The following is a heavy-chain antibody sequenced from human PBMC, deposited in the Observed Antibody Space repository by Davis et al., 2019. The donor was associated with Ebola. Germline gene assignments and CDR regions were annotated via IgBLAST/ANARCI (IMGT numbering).Heavy chain of an antibody. Sequence: GESLKISCAASGFTFSSYGMHWVRQAPGKGLEWVSAISGSGGSTYYADSVKGRFTISRDSSKNTLYLQMNSLRVDDTAVYYCAKDLGDFWSSYYYISHGMDVWGKGTTVTVS. CDR1: GFTFSSYG. D-gene: IGHD3-3*01. J-gene: IGHJ6*04. CDR3: AKDLGDFWSSYYYISHGMDV. V-gene: IGHV3-23*01. CDR2: ISGSGGST.